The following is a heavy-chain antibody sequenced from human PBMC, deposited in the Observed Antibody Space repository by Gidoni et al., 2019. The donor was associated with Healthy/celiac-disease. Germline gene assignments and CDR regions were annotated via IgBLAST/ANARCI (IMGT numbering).Heavy chain of an antibody. CDR1: GFPFSSYG. V-gene: IGHV3-30*18. CDR2: ISDDGSNK. CDR3: AKDRTGMFAFDI. Sequence: QVQLVESGGGVVQPGRSLRLSCAASGFPFSSYGMHWVRQAPGKGLEWVAVISDDGSNKNYADTGKGRVTISRDNSKNTLYLQMNSLRAEDTAVYCCAKDRTGMFAFDIWGQGTMVTVSA. D-gene: IGHD3-10*01. J-gene: IGHJ3*02.